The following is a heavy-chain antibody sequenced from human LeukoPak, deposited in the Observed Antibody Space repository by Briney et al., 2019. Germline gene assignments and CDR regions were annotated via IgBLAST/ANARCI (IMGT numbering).Heavy chain of an antibody. D-gene: IGHD1-26*01. Sequence: GGSLRLSYAVSGFTFSSFWMSWVRQAPGKGLEWIANIKQDGSEKYYVDSVKGRFTISRDNAKNSLYLQMNSLRAEDTALYYCAKDQGGYSGSYFDYWGQGTLVTVSS. CDR2: IKQDGSEK. V-gene: IGHV3-7*03. J-gene: IGHJ4*02. CDR3: AKDQGGYSGSYFDY. CDR1: GFTFSSFW.